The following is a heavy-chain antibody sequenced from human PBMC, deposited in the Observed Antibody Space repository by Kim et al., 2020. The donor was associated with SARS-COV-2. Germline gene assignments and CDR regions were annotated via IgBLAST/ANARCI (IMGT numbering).Heavy chain of an antibody. Sequence: GGSLRLSCAASGFTFSSYWMSWVRQAPGKGLEWVANIKQDGSEKYYVDSVKGRFTISRDNAKNSLYLQMNSLRAEDTAVYYCARDTDGSGSYYNLFDYWGQGTLVTVSS. D-gene: IGHD3-10*01. CDR3: ARDTDGSGSYYNLFDY. J-gene: IGHJ4*02. CDR1: GFTFSSYW. V-gene: IGHV3-7*01. CDR2: IKQDGSEK.